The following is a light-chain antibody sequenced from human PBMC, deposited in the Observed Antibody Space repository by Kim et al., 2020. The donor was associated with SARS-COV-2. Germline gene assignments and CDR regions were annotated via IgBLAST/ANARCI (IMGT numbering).Light chain of an antibody. CDR3: QQYNNNWPPGST. Sequence: EIVMTQSPATLSVSPGETVTLSCRTSQSVKTDLAWYQQKPGQAPRLLFYSASTRATGIPARFSGSGSGTEFTLTISSLQSEDSAVFYCQQYNNNWPPGSTFGLGTKLEIK. V-gene: IGKV3-15*01. CDR2: SAS. CDR1: QSVKTD. J-gene: IGKJ2*02.